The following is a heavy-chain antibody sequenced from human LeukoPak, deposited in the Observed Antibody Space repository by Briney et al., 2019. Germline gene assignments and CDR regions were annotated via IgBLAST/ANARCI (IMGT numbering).Heavy chain of an antibody. J-gene: IGHJ4*02. Sequence: GGSLRLSCAASGFTFSNAWVSWVRQAPGKGLEWVGRIKSKTDGGTTDYAAAVEGRFTISRDDSKNTLYLQMNSLKTEDTAVYYCTTGDPDSSGYYWAPRYFDYWGQGTLVTVSS. CDR3: TTGDPDSSGYYWAPRYFDY. D-gene: IGHD3-22*01. CDR2: IKSKTDGGTT. CDR1: GFTFSNAW. V-gene: IGHV3-15*01.